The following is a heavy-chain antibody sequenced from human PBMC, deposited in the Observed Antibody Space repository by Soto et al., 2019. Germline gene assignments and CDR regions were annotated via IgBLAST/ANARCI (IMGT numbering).Heavy chain of an antibody. J-gene: IGHJ5*02. CDR2: INAGNGNT. Sequence: QVQLVQSGAEVKKPGASVKVSCKASGYTFTSYAMHWVRQAPGQRLEWMGWINAGNGNTKYSQKFQGRVTITRDTSASTAYMELRSLRSEDTAVYYCAGGDGIAVAGPWGQGTLVTVSS. V-gene: IGHV1-3*01. D-gene: IGHD6-19*01. CDR3: AGGDGIAVAGP. CDR1: GYTFTSYA.